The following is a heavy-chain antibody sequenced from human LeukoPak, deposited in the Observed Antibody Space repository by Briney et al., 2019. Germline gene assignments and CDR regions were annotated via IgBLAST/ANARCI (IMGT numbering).Heavy chain of an antibody. V-gene: IGHV4-59*01. D-gene: IGHD4-23*01. CDR2: IYYSGST. CDR1: GGSISSYY. CDR3: ARVWNGGNSGWFDP. Sequence: KSSETLSLTCTVSGGSISSYYWSWIRQPPGKGLEWIGYIYYSGSTDYNPSLKSRVTISVDTSKNQFSLKLSSVTAADTAVYYCARVWNGGNSGWFDPWGQGTLVTVSS. J-gene: IGHJ5*02.